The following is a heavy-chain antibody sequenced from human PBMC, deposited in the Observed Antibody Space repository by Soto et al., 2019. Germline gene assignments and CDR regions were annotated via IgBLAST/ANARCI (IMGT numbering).Heavy chain of an antibody. V-gene: IGHV3-23*01. CDR1: GFTFSSYA. J-gene: IGHJ5*01. Sequence: EVQLLESGGGLVQPGGSLRLSCAASGFTFSSYAMSWVRQAPGKGLEWVSTITHSGGNTHYVGSVKGRFTISRDNSKNTLYLQLNSLSAEDTAVYYCAKDPTHYGIAVEQWFDSWGQGTLVTVDS. CDR3: AKDPTHYGIAVEQWFDS. D-gene: IGHD6-19*01. CDR2: ITHSGGNT.